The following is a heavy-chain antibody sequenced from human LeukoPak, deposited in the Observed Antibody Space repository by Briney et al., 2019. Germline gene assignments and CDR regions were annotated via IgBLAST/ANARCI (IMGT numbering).Heavy chain of an antibody. Sequence: PGRSLRLSCAAAGFTFSSYGVHWVRQAPGKGLEWVAVISYDGSNKYYADSVKGRFTISRDNSKNTLYLQMNSLRAEDTAVYYCAKDLRSSGWSEWAYYFDYWGQGTLVTVSS. D-gene: IGHD6-19*01. V-gene: IGHV3-30*18. CDR3: AKDLRSSGWSEWAYYFDY. CDR1: GFTFSSYG. CDR2: ISYDGSNK. J-gene: IGHJ4*02.